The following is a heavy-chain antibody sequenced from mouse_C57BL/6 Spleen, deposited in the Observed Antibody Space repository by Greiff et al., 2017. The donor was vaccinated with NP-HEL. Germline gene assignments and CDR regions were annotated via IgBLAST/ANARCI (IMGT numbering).Heavy chain of an antibody. D-gene: IGHD1-1*01. J-gene: IGHJ2*01. CDR2: ISSGSSTI. Sequence: EVHLVESGGGLVKPGGSLKLSCAASGFTFSDYGMHWVRQAPEKGLEWVAYISSGSSTIYYADTVKGRFTISRDNAKNTLFLQMTSLRSEDTAMYYCARSTTVAFDYWGQGTTLTVSS. CDR1: GFTFSDYG. V-gene: IGHV5-17*01. CDR3: ARSTTVAFDY.